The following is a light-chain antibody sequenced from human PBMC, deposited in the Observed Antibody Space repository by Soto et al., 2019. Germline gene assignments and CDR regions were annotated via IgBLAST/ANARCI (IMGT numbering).Light chain of an antibody. V-gene: IGLV1-44*01. Sequence: QSVPTQSPSASGTPGQRVTISCSGSSSNIGSNTVNWYQQLPGTAPKLLIYSNNQRPSGVSDRFSGSKSGTSASLAISGLQSEDEADYYCAAWDDSLNGVVFGGGTKLTVL. J-gene: IGLJ2*01. CDR1: SSNIGSNT. CDR2: SNN. CDR3: AAWDDSLNGVV.